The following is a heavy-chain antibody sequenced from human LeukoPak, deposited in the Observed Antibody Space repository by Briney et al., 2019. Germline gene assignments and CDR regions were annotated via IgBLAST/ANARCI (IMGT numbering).Heavy chain of an antibody. D-gene: IGHD5-24*01. V-gene: IGHV4-59*01. Sequence: SETLSLTCTVSGGSISSYYWSWIRQPPGKGLEWIGYIYYSGSTNYNPSLKSRVTISVDTSKNQFSLKLSSVTAADTAVYYCARMKDGYNDDWGQGTLVTVSS. CDR1: GGSISSYY. J-gene: IGHJ4*02. CDR2: IYYSGST. CDR3: ARMKDGYNDD.